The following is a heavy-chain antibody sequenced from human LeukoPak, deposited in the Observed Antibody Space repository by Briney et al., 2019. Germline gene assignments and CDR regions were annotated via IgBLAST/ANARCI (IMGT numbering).Heavy chain of an antibody. CDR2: INHSGTT. V-gene: IGHV4-34*01. CDR3: AGRVVLAALGY. CDR1: GGSFRGSY. Sequence: PSETLSLTCAVYGGSFRGSYWSWIRQPPGKGLEWIGEINHSGTTNYNPSLKSRVTIPVDTSKTQFSLKRTSVTAAETGVYYWAGRVVLAALGYWGQGDLVTVSS. D-gene: IGHD2-15*01. J-gene: IGHJ4*02.